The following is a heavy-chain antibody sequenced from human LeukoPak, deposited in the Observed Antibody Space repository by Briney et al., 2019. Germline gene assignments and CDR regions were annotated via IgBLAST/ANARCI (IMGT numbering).Heavy chain of an antibody. J-gene: IGHJ4*02. CDR2: ISSSSSTI. Sequence: GGSLRLSCAASGFTFSSYSMNWVRQAPGKGLEWVSYISSSSSTIYYADSVKGRFTISRDNAKNSLYLQMNRLRAEDTAVYYCAGGYYDSSGYPLVDYWGQGTLVTVSS. CDR3: AGGYYDSSGYPLVDY. D-gene: IGHD3-22*01. V-gene: IGHV3-48*01. CDR1: GFTFSSYS.